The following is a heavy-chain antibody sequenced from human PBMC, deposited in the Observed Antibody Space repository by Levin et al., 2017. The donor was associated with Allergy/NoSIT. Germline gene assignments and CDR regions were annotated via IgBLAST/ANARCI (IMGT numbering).Heavy chain of an antibody. CDR2: IYSSGST. CDR3: ATAIRMATVGDNWFDP. V-gene: IGHV4-59*01. CDR1: GGSISGYF. D-gene: IGHD5-24*01. J-gene: IGHJ5*02. Sequence: NSSETLSLTCTVSGGSISGYFWSWIRQPPGKGLEWIGYIYSSGSTNYNPSLESRVTISVDTSKRQFSLKLNSVTAADTAVYYCATAIRMATVGDNWFDPWGQGTLVTVSS.